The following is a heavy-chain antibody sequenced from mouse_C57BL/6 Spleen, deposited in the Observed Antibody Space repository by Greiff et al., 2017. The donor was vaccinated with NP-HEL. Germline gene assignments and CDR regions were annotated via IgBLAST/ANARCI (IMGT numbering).Heavy chain of an antibody. CDR2: IYPGDGDT. CDR1: GYAFSSSW. CDR3: ARNWPFAY. V-gene: IGHV1-82*01. Sequence: QVQLQQSGPELVKPGASVKISCKASGYAFSSSWMNWVKQRPGKGLEWIGRIYPGDGDTNYNGKFKGKATLTADKSSSTAYMQLSSLTSEDSAVYFCARNWPFAYWGQGTLVTVSA. J-gene: IGHJ3*01. D-gene: IGHD4-1*01.